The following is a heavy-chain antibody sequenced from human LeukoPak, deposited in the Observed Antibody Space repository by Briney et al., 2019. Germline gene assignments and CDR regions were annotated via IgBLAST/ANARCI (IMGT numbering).Heavy chain of an antibody. D-gene: IGHD3-22*01. Sequence: PGGSLRLSCAASGFTFSSYSMNWVRQAPGKGLEWVSSISSSSSYKYYADSVKGRFTISRDNAKNSLYLQMNSLRAEDTAVYYCARDRSDYDSSGYYDYWGQGTLVTVSS. CDR3: ARDRSDYDSSGYYDY. J-gene: IGHJ4*02. V-gene: IGHV3-21*01. CDR2: ISSSSSYK. CDR1: GFTFSSYS.